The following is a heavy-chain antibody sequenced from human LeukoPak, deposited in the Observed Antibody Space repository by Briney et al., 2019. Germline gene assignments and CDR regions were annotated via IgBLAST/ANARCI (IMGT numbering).Heavy chain of an antibody. CDR2: IDKKDNLYAT. CDR3: TRDRGTYNWFDP. J-gene: IGHJ5*02. CDR1: GFTFSGSA. V-gene: IGHV3-73*01. D-gene: IGHD2-15*01. Sequence: GGSLRLSCAASGFTFSGSAVHWVRQSSGKGLEWVGHIDKKDNLYATAYAESVKGRFTTSRDDSKDTAFLHMDSLKTEDTALYYCTRDRGTYNWFDPWGQGTLVTVPS.